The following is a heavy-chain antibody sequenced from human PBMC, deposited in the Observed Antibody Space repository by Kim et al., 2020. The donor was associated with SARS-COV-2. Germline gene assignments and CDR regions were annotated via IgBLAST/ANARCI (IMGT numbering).Heavy chain of an antibody. CDR3: ARSLGGNSLARLSEYCFDC. D-gene: IGHD2-21*02. J-gene: IGHJ4*02. CDR2: IYPGDSDT. Sequence: GESLKISCKGSGYSFTSYWIGWVRQMPGKGLEWMGIIYPGDSDTRYSPSFQGQVTISADKSISTAYLQWSSLKASDTAMYFWARSLGGNSLARLSEYCFDCWGQGTLVTVSS. V-gene: IGHV5-51*01. CDR1: GYSFTSYW.